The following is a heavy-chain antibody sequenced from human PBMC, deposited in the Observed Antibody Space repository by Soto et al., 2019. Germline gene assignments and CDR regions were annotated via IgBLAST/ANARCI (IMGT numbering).Heavy chain of an antibody. D-gene: IGHD2-15*01. CDR1: GYSFTSYW. J-gene: IGHJ3*02. CDR3: ARHGAVVVVAATRASGAFDI. Sequence: PGESLKISCKGSGYSFTSYWIGWVRQMPGKGLEWMGIIYPGDSDTRYSPSFQGQVTISADKSISTAYLQWSSLKASDTAMYYCARHGAVVVVAATRASGAFDIWGQGTMVTVSS. V-gene: IGHV5-51*01. CDR2: IYPGDSDT.